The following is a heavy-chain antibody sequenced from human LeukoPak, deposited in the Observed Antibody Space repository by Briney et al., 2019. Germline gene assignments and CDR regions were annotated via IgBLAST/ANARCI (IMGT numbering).Heavy chain of an antibody. D-gene: IGHD1-26*01. Sequence: PGGSLRLSCAASGFTFSSYSMNWVRQAPGKGLEGVSSISSSSDYIYYADSLRGRFTISRDNAKNSLYLQMNSLRAEDTAVYYCAREEGGAGLYGFDIWGQGTMVTVSS. CDR3: AREEGGAGLYGFDI. V-gene: IGHV3-21*01. CDR1: GFTFSSYS. J-gene: IGHJ3*02. CDR2: ISSSSDYI.